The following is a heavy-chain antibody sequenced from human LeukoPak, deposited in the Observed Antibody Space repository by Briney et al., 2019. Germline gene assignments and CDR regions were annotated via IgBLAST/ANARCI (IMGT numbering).Heavy chain of an antibody. CDR1: GGSLSIYY. CDR3: ARIVGATYYFDY. J-gene: IGHJ4*02. CDR2: IYYSGST. D-gene: IGHD1-26*01. Sequence: SGTPSLTSTVSGGSLSIYYWSWIRHPPREGLGWIGYIYYSGSTNYNPSLKSRVTISVDTSKNQFSLKLSSVTAADTAVYYCARIVGATYYFDYWGQGTLVTVSS. V-gene: IGHV4-59*01.